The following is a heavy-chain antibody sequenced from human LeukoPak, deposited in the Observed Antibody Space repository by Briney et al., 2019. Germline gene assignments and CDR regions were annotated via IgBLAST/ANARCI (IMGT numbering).Heavy chain of an antibody. CDR1: RFTFSSYS. Sequence: PGGSLRLPCAASRFTFSSYSMNWVRQAPGKGLEWVSYISSSGSTIYYADSVKGRFTISRDNAKNSLYLQMNSLRAEDAAVYYCARDDGDGYNYDYWGQGTLVAVSS. V-gene: IGHV3-48*04. D-gene: IGHD5-24*01. J-gene: IGHJ4*02. CDR2: ISSSGSTI. CDR3: ARDDGDGYNYDY.